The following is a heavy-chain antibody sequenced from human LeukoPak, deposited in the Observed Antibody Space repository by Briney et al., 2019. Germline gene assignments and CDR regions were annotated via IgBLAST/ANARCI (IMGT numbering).Heavy chain of an antibody. CDR1: GGSISSYY. Sequence: SETLSLTCTVSGGSISSYYWSWIRQPPGKGLEWIGYIYYSGSTNYNPSFKSRVTISVDTSKNQFSLKLSSVTAADTAVYYCARASTNERWLQLFDYWGQGTLVTVSS. V-gene: IGHV4-59*01. CDR3: ARASTNERWLQLFDY. CDR2: IYYSGST. J-gene: IGHJ4*02. D-gene: IGHD5-24*01.